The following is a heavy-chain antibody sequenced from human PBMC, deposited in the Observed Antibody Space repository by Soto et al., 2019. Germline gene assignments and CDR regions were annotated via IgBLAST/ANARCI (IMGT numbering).Heavy chain of an antibody. CDR2: ISDDGSNK. CDR3: ARDHFASSWSYFEY. D-gene: IGHD6-13*01. J-gene: IGHJ4*02. CDR1: GFTFTNYA. V-gene: IGHV3-30-3*01. Sequence: QVQLVESGGGVVQPGRSLRLSCAVSGFTFTNYAMHWVRQAPGKGLEWVAVISDDGSNKKYADSVKGRFTISRDNSKNTMYMQMNSLRAEDTALYYCARDHFASSWSYFEYWGQGTLVTVSS.